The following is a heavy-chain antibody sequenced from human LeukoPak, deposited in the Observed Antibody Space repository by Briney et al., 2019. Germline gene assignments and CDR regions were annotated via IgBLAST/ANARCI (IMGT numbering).Heavy chain of an antibody. V-gene: IGHV1-2*02. D-gene: IGHD3-9*01. Sequence: WASVKVSCKASGYTFTGYYMHWVRHAPGQGHESMGWINPNSGGTNYAQKFQGRVTMTRDTSISTAYMELSRKPSDDAAVYYWGRTETGRVTDAFDIWGQGTMVTVSS. J-gene: IGHJ3*02. CDR1: GYTFTGYY. CDR2: INPNSGGT. CDR3: GRTETGRVTDAFDI.